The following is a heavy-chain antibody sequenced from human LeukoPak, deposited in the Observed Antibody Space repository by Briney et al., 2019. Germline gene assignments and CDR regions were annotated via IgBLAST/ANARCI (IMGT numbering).Heavy chain of an antibody. J-gene: IGHJ4*02. Sequence: SETLSLTCTVSGGSISSYYWSWIRQPAGKGLQWIGRIHTSGSTDYNPSLGSRVTMSVDTSKNHFSLKLSSVTAAHTAVYYCAREGSMTARPFVSIDYWGQGTLVTVS. V-gene: IGHV4-4*07. D-gene: IGHD6-6*01. CDR3: AREGSMTARPFVSIDY. CDR1: GGSISSYY. CDR2: IHTSGST.